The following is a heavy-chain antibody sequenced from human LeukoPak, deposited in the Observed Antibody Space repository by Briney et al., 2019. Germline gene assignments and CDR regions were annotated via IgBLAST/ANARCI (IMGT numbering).Heavy chain of an antibody. J-gene: IGHJ4*02. CDR1: GFTFSSYD. D-gene: IGHD3-3*01. CDR2: IDTAGDT. CDR3: ARGHRLRSLDY. Sequence: PGGSLRLSCAASGFTFSSYDMHWVRHATGKGLEWVSAIDTAGDTYYPGSVKGRFTISRENAKNSLYLQMNSLRAGDTAVYYCARGHRLRSLDYWGQGTLVTVSS. V-gene: IGHV3-13*01.